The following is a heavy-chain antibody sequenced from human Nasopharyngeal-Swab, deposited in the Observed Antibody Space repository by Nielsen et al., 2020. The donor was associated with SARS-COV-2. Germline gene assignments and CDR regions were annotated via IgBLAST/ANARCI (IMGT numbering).Heavy chain of an antibody. CDR1: GGSISSGGYY. CDR2: IYYSGST. Sequence: SETLSLTCTVSGGSISSGGYYWSWIRQHPGKGLEWIGYIYYSGSTYYNPSLKSRVTISVDTSKNQFSLKLSSVTAADTAVYYCARDSGRSTIFGVVIIDVFDIWGQGTMVTVSS. D-gene: IGHD3-3*01. V-gene: IGHV4-31*03. J-gene: IGHJ3*02. CDR3: ARDSGRSTIFGVVIIDVFDI.